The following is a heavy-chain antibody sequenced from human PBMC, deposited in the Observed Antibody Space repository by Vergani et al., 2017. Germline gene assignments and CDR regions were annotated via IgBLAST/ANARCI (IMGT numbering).Heavy chain of an antibody. J-gene: IGHJ4*02. CDR2: IYYSGST. CDR1: GGSISSGSYY. D-gene: IGHD5-18*01. Sequence: QLQLQESGPGLVKPSETLSLTCTVSGGSISSGSYYWGWIRQPPGKGLEWIGSIYYSGSTYYNPSLKSRVTISVDTSKNQFSLKLSPVTAADTAVYYCGRRNRGDGYQHYVDYWGQGTLVTVSS. V-gene: IGHV4-39*01. CDR3: GRRNRGDGYQHYVDY.